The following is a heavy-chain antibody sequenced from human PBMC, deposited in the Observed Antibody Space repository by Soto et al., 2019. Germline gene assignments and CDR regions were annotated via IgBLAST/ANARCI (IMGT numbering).Heavy chain of an antibody. J-gene: IGHJ6*02. CDR1: GGSISSGDYY. CDR2: LYYSGST. D-gene: IGHD3-10*01. Sequence: QVQLQESGPGLVKPSQTLSLTCTVSGGSISSGDYYWSWIRQPPGKGLEWIGNLYYSGSTYYNPSLKSRVTISVDPSKNQFSLKLSSVTAADTAVYYCARADYYGSGSLLPPYGMDVWGQGTTVTVSS. V-gene: IGHV4-30-4*01. CDR3: ARADYYGSGSLLPPYGMDV.